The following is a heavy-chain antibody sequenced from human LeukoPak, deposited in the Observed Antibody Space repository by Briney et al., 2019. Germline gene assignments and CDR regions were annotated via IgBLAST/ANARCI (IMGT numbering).Heavy chain of an antibody. V-gene: IGHV1-18*01. J-gene: IGHJ4*02. CDR3: ARAAGYYDSSDYYLY. D-gene: IGHD3-22*01. CDR2: MNPNSGDT. CDR1: GYTSTNYD. Sequence: VASVKVSCKASGYTSTNYDICWVRQATGQGLEWMGWMNPNSGDTNYAQKFQGRVTMTTDTSTSTAYMELRSLRSDDTAVYYCARAAGYYDSSDYYLYWGQGTLVTVSS.